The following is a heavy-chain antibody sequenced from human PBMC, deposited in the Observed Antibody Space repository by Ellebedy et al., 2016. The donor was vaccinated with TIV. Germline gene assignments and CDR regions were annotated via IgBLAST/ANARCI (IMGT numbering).Heavy chain of an antibody. CDR2: IGDSGATT. CDR1: GFTFSSYA. J-gene: IGHJ4*02. D-gene: IGHD1-26*01. CDR3: ARYGRTGSYSYVDF. Sequence: ETLSLTCAASGFTFSSYALSWVRQAPAKGLEWVSTIGDSGATTYYADSLKGRFTISRDNAQSSLYLQMNSLRAEDTAVYYCARYGRTGSYSYVDFWGQGSLVTVSS. V-gene: IGHV3-23*01.